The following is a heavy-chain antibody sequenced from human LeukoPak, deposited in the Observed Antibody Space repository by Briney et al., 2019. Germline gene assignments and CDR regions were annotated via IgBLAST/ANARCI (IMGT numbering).Heavy chain of an antibody. CDR3: AKDGGRYCTSTSCWYFDY. J-gene: IGHJ4*02. D-gene: IGHD2-2*01. CDR1: GFTFDEYA. Sequence: GGSLRLSCAASGFTFDEYAMHWVRQAPGKGLEWVSGISWNSGSIGYAGSVRGRFTISRDNAKNSLYLQMNSLRAEDMALYYCAKDGGRYCTSTSCWYFDYWGQGTLVTVSS. V-gene: IGHV3-9*03. CDR2: ISWNSGSI.